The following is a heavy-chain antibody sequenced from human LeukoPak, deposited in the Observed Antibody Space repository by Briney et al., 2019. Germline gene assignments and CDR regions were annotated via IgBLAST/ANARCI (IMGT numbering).Heavy chain of an antibody. Sequence: PGGSLRLSCAASGFTFSGSAMHWVRQASGKGLEWVGRIRSKANSYATAYAASVKGRFTISRDDSENTAYLQMNSLKTEDTAVYYCTRQNYGDYCFDYWGQGTLVTVSS. V-gene: IGHV3-73*01. D-gene: IGHD4-17*01. J-gene: IGHJ4*02. CDR3: TRQNYGDYCFDY. CDR1: GFTFSGSA. CDR2: IRSKANSYAT.